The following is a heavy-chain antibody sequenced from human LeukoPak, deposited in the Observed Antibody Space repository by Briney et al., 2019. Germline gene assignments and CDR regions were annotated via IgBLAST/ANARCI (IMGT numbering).Heavy chain of an antibody. Sequence: GGSLRLSCAASGFPFSTYAMSWVRQAPGKGLEWVSSIRGSDGSTYYADSVKGRFAISRDNSKNTLYLQMNSMRAEDTAVYYCAKDVYGDYGGLDYWGQGTLVTVSS. J-gene: IGHJ4*02. CDR1: GFPFSTYA. CDR2: IRGSDGST. D-gene: IGHD4-17*01. CDR3: AKDVYGDYGGLDY. V-gene: IGHV3-23*01.